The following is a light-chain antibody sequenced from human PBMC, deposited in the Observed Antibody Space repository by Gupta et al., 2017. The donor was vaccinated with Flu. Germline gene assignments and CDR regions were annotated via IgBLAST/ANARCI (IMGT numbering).Light chain of an antibody. Sequence: SYLLTQPPSVSVAPGQTASIPCEGNNIGRKSVHWYQQKPGQAPVLVVYDDSDRPSGIPARFSGSNSVNTATLTIGRVEAGDEADYFCQVWDSDSDHWVFGGGTKVTV. J-gene: IGLJ3*02. CDR1: NIGRKS. V-gene: IGLV3-21*02. CDR2: DDS. CDR3: QVWDSDSDHWV.